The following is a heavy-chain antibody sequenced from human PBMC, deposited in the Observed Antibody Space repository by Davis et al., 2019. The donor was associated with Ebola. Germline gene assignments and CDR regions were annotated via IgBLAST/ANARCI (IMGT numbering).Heavy chain of an antibody. Sequence: SETLSLTCGVSGASISRSTWWYCVRQPPGEGLEWIGEIHHDGTTNYNPSLKSRVTISVDKSKNQFPLKVTSVTAADTAVYYCARDSTEGGSWYFDLWGRGTLVTVSS. J-gene: IGHJ2*01. CDR2: IHHDGTT. V-gene: IGHV4-4*02. CDR3: ARDSTEGGSWYFDL. CDR1: GASISRSTW. D-gene: IGHD2-15*01.